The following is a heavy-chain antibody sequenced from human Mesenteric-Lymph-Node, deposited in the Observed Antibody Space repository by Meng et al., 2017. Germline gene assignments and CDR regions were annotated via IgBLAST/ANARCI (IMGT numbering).Heavy chain of an antibody. CDR2: ISTGGSVI. D-gene: IGHD2-2*01. J-gene: IGHJ6*02. V-gene: IGHV3-11*01. Sequence: GESLKISCAASGFTFSDYSMNWIRQAPGKGLEWVSYISTGGSVIYYADSLKGRFTISRDDANNSLYLQMNSLRAEDTAVYYCASKSSRYGMDVWGQGTTVTVSS. CDR3: ASKSSRYGMDV. CDR1: GFTFSDYS.